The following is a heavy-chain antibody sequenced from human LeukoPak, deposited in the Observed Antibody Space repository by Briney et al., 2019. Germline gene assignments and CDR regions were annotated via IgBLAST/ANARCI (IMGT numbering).Heavy chain of an antibody. D-gene: IGHD4-23*01. CDR3: ARADYGGKPPAY. CDR2: IYYSGST. J-gene: IGHJ4*02. V-gene: IGHV4-30-4*08. Sequence: SETLSLTCTVSGGSISSGDYYWSWIRQPPGKGLEWIGYIYYSGSTYYNPSLKSRVTIPVDTSKNQFSLKLSSVTAADTAVYYCARADYGGKPPAYWGQGTLVTVSS. CDR1: GGSISSGDYY.